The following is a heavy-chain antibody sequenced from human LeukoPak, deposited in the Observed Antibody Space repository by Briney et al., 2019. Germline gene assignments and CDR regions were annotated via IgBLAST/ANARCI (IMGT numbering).Heavy chain of an antibody. CDR1: GFTFSDYY. Sequence: GGSLRLSCAASGFTFSDYYMSWIRQAPGKGLEWVSCISSSGSTIYYADSVKGRFTISRDNAKNSLYLQMNSLRAEDTAVYYCAKFSVQYKGINPFFDIWGRGTMVNVSS. CDR2: ISSSGSTI. CDR3: AKFSVQYKGINPFFDI. V-gene: IGHV3-11*01. D-gene: IGHD1-1*01. J-gene: IGHJ3*02.